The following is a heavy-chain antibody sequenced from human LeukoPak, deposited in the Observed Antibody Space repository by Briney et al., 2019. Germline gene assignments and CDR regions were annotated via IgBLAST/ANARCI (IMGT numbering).Heavy chain of an antibody. V-gene: IGHV3-23*01. D-gene: IGHD5-18*01. J-gene: IGHJ6*03. Sequence: GGSLRLSCAASGFTFSSYAMSWVRQAPGKGLEWVSAISGRGGSTYYADSVKGRFTISRDNSKNTLYLQMNSLRAEDTAIYYCAKDGYNYDYVPNYYYMDVWGKGTTVTISS. CDR1: GFTFSSYA. CDR3: AKDGYNYDYVPNYYYMDV. CDR2: ISGRGGST.